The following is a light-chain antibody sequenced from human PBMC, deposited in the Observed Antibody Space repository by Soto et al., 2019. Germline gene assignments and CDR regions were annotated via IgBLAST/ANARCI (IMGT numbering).Light chain of an antibody. CDR1: QSVLYRSNNKNY. CDR2: ASS. V-gene: IGKV4-1*01. Sequence: DIVMTQSPDSLAVSLGERATIDCKSSQSVLYRSNNKNYLAWYQHKPGKAPNIXIYASSTLATGVPSRFSGSGSGTDFTLTISSLQPEDFATYYCQQANSFPLTFGQGTRLEIK. CDR3: QQANSFPLT. J-gene: IGKJ5*01.